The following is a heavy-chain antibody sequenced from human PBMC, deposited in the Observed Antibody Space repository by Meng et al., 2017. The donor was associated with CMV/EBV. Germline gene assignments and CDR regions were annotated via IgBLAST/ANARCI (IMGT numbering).Heavy chain of an antibody. V-gene: IGHV4-34*01. D-gene: IGHD3-3*01. CDR1: GGSSSGYY. Sequence: ESLKISCAVYGGSSSGYYWSWIRQPPGKGLEWIGEINHSGSTNYNPSLKSRVTISVDTSKNQFSLKLSSVTAADTAVYYCARGFRDTIFGVVIMYGMDVWGQGTTVTVSS. CDR2: INHSGST. J-gene: IGHJ6*02. CDR3: ARGFRDTIFGVVIMYGMDV.